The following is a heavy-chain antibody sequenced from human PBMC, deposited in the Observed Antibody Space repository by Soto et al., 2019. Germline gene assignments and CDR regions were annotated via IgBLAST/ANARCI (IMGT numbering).Heavy chain of an antibody. J-gene: IGHJ4*02. Sequence: KSGGSLRLSCAASGFTFSSYSMNWVRQAPGKGLEWVSLVSFDSNYIYYADSVKGRFTISRDNAKNSVYLQMNSLRAEDTAVYYCARERGWQLYFDYWGQGALVTVSP. D-gene: IGHD6-13*01. CDR3: ARERGWQLYFDY. V-gene: IGHV3-21*01. CDR2: VSFDSNYI. CDR1: GFTFSSYS.